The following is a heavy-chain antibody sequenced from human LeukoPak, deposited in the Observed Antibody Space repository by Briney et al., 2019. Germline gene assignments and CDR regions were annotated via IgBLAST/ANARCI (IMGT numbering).Heavy chain of an antibody. CDR1: GYTFTGSY. CDR2: INPNSGGT. V-gene: IGHV1-2*02. D-gene: IGHD2-15*01. CDR3: ARARHPLVASCS. J-gene: IGHJ5*02. Sequence: ASVKVSCKASGYTFTGSYMHSVRQAPGQGLEWMGWINPNSGGTNYAQKFQGRVTMTRDTSISTAYMELGRRRSDDTAVYYCARARHPLVASCSWGQGTLVTVSS.